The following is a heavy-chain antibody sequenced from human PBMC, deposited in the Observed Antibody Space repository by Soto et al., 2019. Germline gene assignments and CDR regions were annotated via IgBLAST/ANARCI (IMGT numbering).Heavy chain of an antibody. CDR2: INANNGGA. CDR1: GYTFTYYH. J-gene: IGHJ5*02. V-gene: IGHV1-2*02. D-gene: IGHD6-13*01. Sequence: ASVKVSYKASGYTFTYYHIDWGREAPQQALEFMGWINANNGGAGSAQQFQGRVTVTRDTSITTVYMELTNLRSDDTSVYYCAREGGSKTLQPSYTRFDTWGQGTLVTLSS. CDR3: AREGGSKTLQPSYTRFDT.